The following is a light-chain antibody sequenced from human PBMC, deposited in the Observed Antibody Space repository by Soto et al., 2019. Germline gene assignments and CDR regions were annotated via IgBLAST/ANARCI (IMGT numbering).Light chain of an antibody. Sequence: QSALTQPPSASGTPGQRVTISCSGSSSNIGSNYVYWYQQLPGTAPKLLIYRNNQRPSGVPDRFSGSKSGTSASLAISGLRSEDEADYYCAAWDDSLSAPSVFGTGTKVTV. CDR2: RNN. J-gene: IGLJ1*01. V-gene: IGLV1-47*01. CDR3: AAWDDSLSAPSV. CDR1: SSNIGSNY.